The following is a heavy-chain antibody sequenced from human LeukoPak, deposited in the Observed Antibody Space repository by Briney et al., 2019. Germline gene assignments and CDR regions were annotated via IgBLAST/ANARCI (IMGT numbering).Heavy chain of an antibody. D-gene: IGHD2-2*01. CDR2: INSDGMST. CDR3: AGGRSTSSDY. V-gene: IGHV3-74*01. Sequence: PGGSLRLSCTVSGFTFSNYWMNWVRQAPGKGLVWVSRINSDGMSTNYADSVKGRFTISRDNAKNTLYLQLNSLGAEDTAMYYCAGGRSTSSDYWGQGTLVTVSS. J-gene: IGHJ4*02. CDR1: GFTFSNYW.